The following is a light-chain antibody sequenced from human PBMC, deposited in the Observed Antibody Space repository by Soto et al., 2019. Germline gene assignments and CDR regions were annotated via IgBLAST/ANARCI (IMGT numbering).Light chain of an antibody. CDR3: QQYSSWSPIT. V-gene: IGKV3-15*01. CDR2: GAS. CDR1: QSVSSSY. J-gene: IGKJ5*01. Sequence: ELVMTHSPATLSVSPGERATLSCRASQSVSSSYLVWHQQKPGQAPRVLIYGASSRTTGIPARFSGSGSGTEFTLTISSLQSEDFAVYYCQQYSSWSPITFGQGTRLEIK.